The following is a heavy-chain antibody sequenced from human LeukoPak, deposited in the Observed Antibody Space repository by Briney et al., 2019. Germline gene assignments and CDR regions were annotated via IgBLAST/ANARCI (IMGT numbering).Heavy chain of an antibody. CDR2: ISSSSSYI. Sequence: GGSLRLSCAASGFTFSSYSMNWVRQAPGKGLEWVSSISSSSSYIYYADSVKGRFSISRDNAKNTVYLQMNSLRAEDTAVYYCARGLRYFDWFNYDAFDIWGQGTMVTVSS. CDR3: ARGLRYFDWFNYDAFDI. CDR1: GFTFSSYS. V-gene: IGHV3-21*06. J-gene: IGHJ3*02. D-gene: IGHD3-9*01.